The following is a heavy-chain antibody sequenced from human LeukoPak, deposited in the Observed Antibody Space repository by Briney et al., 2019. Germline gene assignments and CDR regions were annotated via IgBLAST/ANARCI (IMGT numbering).Heavy chain of an antibody. CDR3: ARGRGSGTYYTRGYYMDV. V-gene: IGHV3-48*03. J-gene: IGHJ6*03. Sequence: GGSLRLSCAASGFTFSSYEMNWVRQGPGKGLEWVSYINSSESTIYYADSVKRRFTISRDNAKNSLYLQMNSLRAEDTAVYYCARGRGSGTYYTRGYYMDVWGKGTTVTISS. CDR1: GFTFSSYE. CDR2: INSSESTI. D-gene: IGHD3-10*01.